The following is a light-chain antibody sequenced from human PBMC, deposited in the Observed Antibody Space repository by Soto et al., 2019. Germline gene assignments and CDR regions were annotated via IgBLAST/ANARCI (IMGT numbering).Light chain of an antibody. V-gene: IGLV2-14*01. CDR1: MRDVGAYNL. CDR3: CSFTSSNTHV. CDR2: EVR. J-gene: IGLJ1*01. Sequence: QSALTQPASVSGSAGQSITISCSGTMRDVGAYNLVSWYQQHPGTAPKLIIYEVRNRPSGISSRFSGSRSGNTAPLTISGLQPEDEGDYYCCSFTSSNTHVFGTGTKLTVL.